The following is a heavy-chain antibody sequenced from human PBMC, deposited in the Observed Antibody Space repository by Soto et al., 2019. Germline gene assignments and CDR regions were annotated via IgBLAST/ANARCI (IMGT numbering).Heavy chain of an antibody. Sequence: QVHLVQSGAEVKKPGASVKVSCKASGYTFTSYGITWVRQAPGQGLAWMGWISAHNGNTDYAQQLQCRVIVTRDASTGSAYMELRSLISDDTAVYYCERGRYGDYWGQGALVTVSS. CDR1: GYTFTSYG. D-gene: IGHD1-1*01. J-gene: IGHJ4*02. CDR3: ERGRYGDY. V-gene: IGHV1-18*01. CDR2: ISAHNGNT.